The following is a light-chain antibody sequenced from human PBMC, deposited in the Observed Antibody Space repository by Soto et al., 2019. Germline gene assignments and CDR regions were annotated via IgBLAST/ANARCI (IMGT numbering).Light chain of an antibody. V-gene: IGLV1-51*02. CDR1: SSNIGNNY. CDR2: ENN. Sequence: QSVLTQPPSVSAAPGQKVTISCSGSSSNIGNNYVSWYQQLPGTAPKLLIYENNKRPSGIPDRFSGSKSGTSATLGITGLQTGDEADYYCGTWYSSLSAAVFGTGTKLTVL. CDR3: GTWYSSLSAAV. J-gene: IGLJ1*01.